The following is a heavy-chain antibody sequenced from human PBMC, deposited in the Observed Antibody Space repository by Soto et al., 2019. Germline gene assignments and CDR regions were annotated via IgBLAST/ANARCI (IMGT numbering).Heavy chain of an antibody. V-gene: IGHV1-46*01. D-gene: IGHD6-19*01. J-gene: IGHJ4*02. CDR3: ARGGNSSGWSYYFDY. CDR2: INPSCGST. Sequence: GDSGKVACNAAGYTFTSYYMYWERHAPGQGLEWMGIINPSCGSTSYAQKFQGRVTMKRDTSTRTVYMEVSSLRSEDTAVYYCARGGNSSGWSYYFDYWGQGTLVTVSS. CDR1: GYTFTSYY.